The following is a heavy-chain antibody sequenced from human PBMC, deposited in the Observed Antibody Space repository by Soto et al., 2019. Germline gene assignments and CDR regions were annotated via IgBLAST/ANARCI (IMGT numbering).Heavy chain of an antibody. CDR2: ISGSGGST. D-gene: IGHD6-19*01. Sequence: GGSLRLSCAASGFTFSSYAMSWVRQAPGKGLEWVSAISGSGGSTYYADSVKGRFTISRDNSKNTLYLQMNSLRAEDTAVYYCAKDFQGVAVAGSAAFDIWGQGTMVTVSS. CDR1: GFTFSSYA. J-gene: IGHJ3*02. V-gene: IGHV3-23*01. CDR3: AKDFQGVAVAGSAAFDI.